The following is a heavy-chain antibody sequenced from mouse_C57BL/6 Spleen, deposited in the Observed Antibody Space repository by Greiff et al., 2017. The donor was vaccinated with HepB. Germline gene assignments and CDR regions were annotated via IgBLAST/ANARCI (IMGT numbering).Heavy chain of an antibody. J-gene: IGHJ4*01. Sequence: QVQLKESGPELVKPGASVKLSCKASGYAFSSSWMNWVKQRPGKGLEWIGRIYPGDGDTNYNGKFKGKATLTADKSSSTAYMQLSNLTSEDSAVYFCARPYAIDYWGQGTSVTVSS. CDR1: GYAFSSSW. CDR2: IYPGDGDT. V-gene: IGHV1-82*01. CDR3: ARPYAIDY.